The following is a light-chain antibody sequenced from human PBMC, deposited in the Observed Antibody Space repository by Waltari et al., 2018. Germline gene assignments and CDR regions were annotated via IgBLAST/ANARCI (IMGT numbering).Light chain of an antibody. CDR3: NSRDTSGDVV. CDR2: GNN. Sequence: SSELTQDPAVSVPLGQTVRIACQGDSLRIYYAAGSHQKPGQAPILVIYGNNNRPSGIPDRFSASSSGNTASLAITGAQAEDEGYYYCNSRDTSGDVVFGGGTKLTVL. J-gene: IGLJ2*01. CDR1: SLRIYY. V-gene: IGLV3-19*01.